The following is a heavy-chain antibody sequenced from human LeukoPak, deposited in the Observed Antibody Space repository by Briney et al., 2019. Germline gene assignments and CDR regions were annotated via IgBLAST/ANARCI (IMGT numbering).Heavy chain of an antibody. V-gene: IGHV1-3*01. CDR2: INAGNGNT. Sequence: ASVKVSCKASGYTFISYGISWVRQAPGQRLEWMGWINAGNGNTKYSQKFQGRVTITRDTSASTAYMELSSLRSEDTAVYYCARDSIDYGDPFDYWGQGTLVTVSS. D-gene: IGHD4-17*01. CDR1: GYTFISYG. CDR3: ARDSIDYGDPFDY. J-gene: IGHJ4*02.